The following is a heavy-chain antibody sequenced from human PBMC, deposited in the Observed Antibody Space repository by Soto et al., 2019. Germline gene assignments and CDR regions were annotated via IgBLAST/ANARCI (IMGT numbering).Heavy chain of an antibody. Sequence: GGSLRLSCAASGFIFENFVMSWVRQSPGKGLEWISSISGSGFKKYYADSVKGRFTISRDNSKSTVYLELNNLSAEDTAVYHCAKNQGVELVPLATVDWFDPWGQGSVVTVSS. CDR1: GFIFENFV. D-gene: IGHD1-26*01. CDR2: ISGSGFKK. V-gene: IGHV3-23*01. J-gene: IGHJ5*02. CDR3: AKNQGVELVPLATVDWFDP.